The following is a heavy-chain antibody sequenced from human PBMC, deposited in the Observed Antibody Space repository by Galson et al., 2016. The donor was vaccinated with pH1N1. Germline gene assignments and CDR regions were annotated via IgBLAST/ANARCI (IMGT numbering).Heavy chain of an antibody. CDR1: GFTFSDYW. J-gene: IGHJ4*02. CDR2: IKQDGSQK. CDR3: AKSSGWYWGYFDY. Sequence: SLRLSCAASGFTFSDYWMSWVRQAPGKGLEWVANIKQDGSQKYFVDSVKGRFTISRDNAKHSLYLQMNSLGAEDTALYYCAKSSGWYWGYFDYWGQGTLVTVSS. D-gene: IGHD6-19*01. V-gene: IGHV3-7*03.